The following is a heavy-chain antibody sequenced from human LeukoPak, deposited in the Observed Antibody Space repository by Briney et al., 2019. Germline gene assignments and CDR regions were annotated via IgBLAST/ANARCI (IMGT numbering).Heavy chain of an antibody. CDR3: ARAYYYDSSGSRDAFHI. Sequence: SETLSLTCTVSGDSISSGNYYWSWIRQPAGKGLEWIGRIYTSGSTNYSPSLNSRVTISVDTSKNQFSLKPSSVTAADTAVYYCARAYYYDSSGSRDAFHIWGQGTMVTVSS. D-gene: IGHD3-22*01. J-gene: IGHJ3*02. CDR1: GDSISSGNYY. V-gene: IGHV4-61*02. CDR2: IYTSGST.